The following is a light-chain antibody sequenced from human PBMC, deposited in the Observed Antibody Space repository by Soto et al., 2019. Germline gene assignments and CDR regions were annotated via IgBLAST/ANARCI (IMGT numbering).Light chain of an antibody. CDR1: QDITTF. Sequence: DLQMTQSPSSLSASAGDRVTITCQASQDITTFLNWYQQKPGKAPKVLISDATNLETGVPSRFSGSGSGTDFTFTISSLQSEDIATYYCQQFDDLPVTFGGGTRVDLK. CDR2: DAT. V-gene: IGKV1-33*01. CDR3: QQFDDLPVT. J-gene: IGKJ4*01.